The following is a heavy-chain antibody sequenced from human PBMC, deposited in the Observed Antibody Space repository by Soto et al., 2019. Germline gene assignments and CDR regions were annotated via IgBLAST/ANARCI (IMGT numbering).Heavy chain of an antibody. V-gene: IGHV1-8*02. J-gene: IGHJ6*02. CDR3: ARGLGLLGSGSLYYYYGMDV. D-gene: IGHD3-10*01. Sequence: GASVKVSCKASGGTFSSYAISWVRQAPGQGLEWMNPNSGNTGYAQKFQGRVTITRNTSISTAYMELSSLRSEDTAVYYCARGLGLLGSGSLYYYYGMDVWGQGTTVTVSS. CDR2: NPNSGNT. CDR1: GGTFSSYA.